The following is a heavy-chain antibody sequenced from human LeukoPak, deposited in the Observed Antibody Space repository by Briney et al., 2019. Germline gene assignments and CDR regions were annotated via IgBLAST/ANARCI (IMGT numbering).Heavy chain of an antibody. Sequence: GGSLRLSCAAPGFPFSSYGMHWVPQAPGKGLERVALTWYDGSSKYYADSVKGRFTISRDNSKNTLYLQTNSLRAEDTAVYYCARYYGDSYYFDYWGQGALVTVSS. D-gene: IGHD4-17*01. V-gene: IGHV3-33*01. CDR2: TWYDGSSK. CDR3: ARYYGDSYYFDY. J-gene: IGHJ4*02. CDR1: GFPFSSYG.